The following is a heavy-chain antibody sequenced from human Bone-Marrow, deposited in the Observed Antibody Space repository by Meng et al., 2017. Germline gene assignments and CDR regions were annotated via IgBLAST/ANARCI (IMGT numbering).Heavy chain of an antibody. CDR2: MNPNSGNT. V-gene: IGHV1-8*01. D-gene: IGHD3-10*01. Sequence: ASVKVSCKASGYTFTSYDINWVRQATGQGLEWMGWMNPNSGNTGYAQKFQGRVTMTRNNSISTAYMELSSLRSEDTAVYYCARGRFRSRGVIVAFSNWFDPWGQGTLVTVSS. J-gene: IGHJ5*02. CDR3: ARGRFRSRGVIVAFSNWFDP. CDR1: GYTFTSYD.